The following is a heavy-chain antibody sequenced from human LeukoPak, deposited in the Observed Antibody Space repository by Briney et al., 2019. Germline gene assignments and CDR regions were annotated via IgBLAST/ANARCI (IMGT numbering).Heavy chain of an antibody. J-gene: IGHJ4*02. Sequence: ASVKVSCKASGYTFTGYYMHWVRQAPGQGLEWMGWINPNSGGTNYAQKFQGRVTMTRDTSISTAYMELSRLRSDDTAVYYCARPHYYGSGSYGYWGQGTLVTASS. D-gene: IGHD3-10*01. V-gene: IGHV1-2*02. CDR3: ARPHYYGSGSYGY. CDR1: GYTFTGYY. CDR2: INPNSGGT.